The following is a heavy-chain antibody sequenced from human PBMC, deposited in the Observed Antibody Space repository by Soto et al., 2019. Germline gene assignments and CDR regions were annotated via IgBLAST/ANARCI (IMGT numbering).Heavy chain of an antibody. V-gene: IGHV3-7*03. CDR2: IKEDGSEK. D-gene: IGHD2-15*01. CDR1: GFTFSSYW. Sequence: PGGSLRLSCVASGFTFSSYWMSWVRQAPGKGPEWVANIKEDGSEKYYVDSVKGRFTISRENVKNSLYLQMNSLRAEDTAVYYCGRGYARCDYWGQGTLVTVSS. J-gene: IGHJ4*02. CDR3: GRGYARCDY.